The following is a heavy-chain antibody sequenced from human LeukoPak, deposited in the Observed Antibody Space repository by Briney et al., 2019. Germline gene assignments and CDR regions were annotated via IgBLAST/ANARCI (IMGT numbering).Heavy chain of an antibody. CDR3: ARGVVVAAIYNWFDP. CDR1: GYTFTSYG. Sequence: ASVKVSCKASGYTFTSYGISWVRQAPGQGLEWMGGIIPIFGTANYAQKFQGRVTITADESTSTAYMELSSLRSEDTAVYYCARGVVVAAIYNWFDPWGQGTLVTVSS. CDR2: IIPIFGTA. V-gene: IGHV1-69*13. J-gene: IGHJ5*02. D-gene: IGHD2-15*01.